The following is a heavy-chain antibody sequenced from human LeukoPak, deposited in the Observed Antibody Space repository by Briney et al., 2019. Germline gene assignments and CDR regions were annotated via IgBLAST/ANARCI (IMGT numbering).Heavy chain of an antibody. CDR1: GYTFTSYG. Sequence: ASVKVSCKASGYTFTSYGISWVRQAPGQGLEWMGWISAYNGNTNYAQKLQGRVTMTTDTSTSTAYMELRSLRSDDTAVYYCASQQKGVCKPQYFDYWGQGTRVTVSS. CDR3: ASQQKGVCKPQYFDY. V-gene: IGHV1-18*01. CDR2: ISAYNGNT. J-gene: IGHJ4*02. D-gene: IGHD1-14*01.